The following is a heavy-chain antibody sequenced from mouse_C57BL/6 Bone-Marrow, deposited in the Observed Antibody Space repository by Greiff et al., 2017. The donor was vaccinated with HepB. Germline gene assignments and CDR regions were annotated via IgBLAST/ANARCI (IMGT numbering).Heavy chain of an antibody. CDR1: GFTFSDYY. J-gene: IGHJ4*01. D-gene: IGHD2-3*01. CDR2: ISNGGGST. CDR3: ARDDGDY. Sequence: DVQLVESGGGLVQPGGSLKLSCAASGFTFSDYYMYWVRQTPEKRLEWVAYISNGGGSTYYPDTVKGRFTISRDNAKNTLYLQMSRLKSEDTAMYYCARDDGDYWGQGTSVTVSS. V-gene: IGHV5-12*01.